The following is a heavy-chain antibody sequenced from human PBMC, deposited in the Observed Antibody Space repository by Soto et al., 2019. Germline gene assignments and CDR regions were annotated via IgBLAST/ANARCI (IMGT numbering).Heavy chain of an antibody. Sequence: PSETLSLTCTVSGGSISSGDYYWSWIRQPPGKGLEWIGYIYYSGSTYYNPSLKSRVTISVDTSKNQFSLKLSSVTAADTAVYYCARDLQLRLNPDGDYYYYYGMDVWGQGTTVTVSS. J-gene: IGHJ6*02. V-gene: IGHV4-30-4*01. CDR3: ARDLQLRLNPDGDYYYYYGMDV. CDR1: GGSISSGDYY. CDR2: IYYSGST. D-gene: IGHD3-22*01.